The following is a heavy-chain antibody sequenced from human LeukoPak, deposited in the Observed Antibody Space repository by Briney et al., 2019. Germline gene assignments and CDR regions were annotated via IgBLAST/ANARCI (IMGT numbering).Heavy chain of an antibody. CDR1: GFTFSDYY. CDR2: ISSSGSTI. V-gene: IGHV3-11*01. CDR3: ARDLTGYCSSTSCPWDWFDP. Sequence: GGSLRLSCAASGFTFSDYYMSWIRQAAGKGLEWVSYISSSGSTIYYADSVKGRFTISRDNAKNSLYLQMNSLRAEDTAVYYCARDLTGYCSSTSCPWDWFDPWGQGTLVTVSS. D-gene: IGHD2-2*01. J-gene: IGHJ5*02.